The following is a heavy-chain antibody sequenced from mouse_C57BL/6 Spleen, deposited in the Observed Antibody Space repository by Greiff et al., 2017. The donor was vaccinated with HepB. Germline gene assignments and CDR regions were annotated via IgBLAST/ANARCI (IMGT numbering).Heavy chain of an antibody. D-gene: IGHD1-1*01. CDR1: GYTFTSYW. V-gene: IGHV1-69*01. J-gene: IGHJ1*03. CDR2: IDPSDSYT. Sequence: VQLQQPGAELVMPGASVKLSCKASGYTFTSYWMHWVKQRPGQGLEWIGEIDPSDSYTNYNQKFKGKSTLTVDKSSSTAYMQLSSLTSEDSAVYYGARRDYGTFDWYFDVWGTGTTVTVSS. CDR3: ARRDYGTFDWYFDV.